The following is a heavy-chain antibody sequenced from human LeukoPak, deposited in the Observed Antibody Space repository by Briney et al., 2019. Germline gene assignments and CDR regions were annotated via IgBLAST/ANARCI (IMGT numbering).Heavy chain of an antibody. CDR1: GGSISSSTYY. V-gene: IGHV4-39*07. J-gene: IGHJ6*02. Sequence: SETLSLTCTVSGGSISSSTYYWGWVRQPPGTGLEWIGSMYYSGSTYYNPSLKSRVTISVDTSKNQFSLKLSSVTAADTAVYYCARDAGHQVSRRNYYAMDVWGQGTTVTVSS. D-gene: IGHD2-2*01. CDR2: MYYSGST. CDR3: ARDAGHQVSRRNYYAMDV.